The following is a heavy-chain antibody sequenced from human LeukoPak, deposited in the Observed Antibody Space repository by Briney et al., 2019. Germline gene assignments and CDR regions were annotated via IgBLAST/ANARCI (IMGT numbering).Heavy chain of an antibody. CDR3: ARGTSDFYDFWSGLDY. CDR1: GFTVSSNY. Sequence: PGGSLRLSCAASGFTVSSNYMSWVRQAPGKGLEWVSVIYSGGSTYYADSVKGRFTISRDNSKNTLYPQMSSLRAEDTAVYYCARGTSDFYDFWSGLDYWGQGTLVTVSS. CDR2: IYSGGST. J-gene: IGHJ4*02. D-gene: IGHD3-3*01. V-gene: IGHV3-53*01.